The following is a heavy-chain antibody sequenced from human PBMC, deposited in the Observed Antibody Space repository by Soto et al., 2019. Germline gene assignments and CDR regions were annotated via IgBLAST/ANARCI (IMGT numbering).Heavy chain of an antibody. V-gene: IGHV1-8*01. CDR2: VNPNSGNT. Sequence: QVQLVQSGAEVKKPGASVKDSCKASGYTFTSYDINWVRQAPGQGLEWMGWVNPNSGNTGYAQKFQGRVTMTRDTSITTAYMELNSLSSEDTAVYYCAREKAHGDYPLDAWGQGAPVTVSS. J-gene: IGHJ5*02. CDR1: GYTFTSYD. D-gene: IGHD4-17*01. CDR3: AREKAHGDYPLDA.